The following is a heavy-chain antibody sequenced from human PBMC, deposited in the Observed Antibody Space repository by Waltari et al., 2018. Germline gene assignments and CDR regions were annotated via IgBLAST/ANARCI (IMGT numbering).Heavy chain of an antibody. J-gene: IGHJ6*02. D-gene: IGHD1-1*01. V-gene: IGHV1-24*01. CDR3: ASDRTTYGLTSYGMDV. Sequence: QVQLEQSGAEVKRPGASVTVSCKVLGSRPSELSMHWVRQAPGKGLEWMGGFVSGDGETVYAPRFQGRITMTEDASANTAYMELSRLTSDDTAVYYCASDRTTYGLTSYGMDVWGQGTTVTVS. CDR2: FVSGDGET. CDR1: GSRPSELS.